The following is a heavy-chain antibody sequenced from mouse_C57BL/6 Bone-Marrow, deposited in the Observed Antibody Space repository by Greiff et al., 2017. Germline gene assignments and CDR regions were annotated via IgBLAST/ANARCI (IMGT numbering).Heavy chain of an antibody. Sequence: DVKLVESGGGLVQPGGSLKLSCAASGFTFSDYYMYWVRQTPEKRLEWVAYISNGGGSTYFPDTVKGRFTISRDNAKNTLYLQMSRLKSEDTAMYYGARHGARDYWGQGTSVTVSS. V-gene: IGHV5-12*01. J-gene: IGHJ4*01. CDR2: ISNGGGST. CDR1: GFTFSDYY. CDR3: ARHGARDY.